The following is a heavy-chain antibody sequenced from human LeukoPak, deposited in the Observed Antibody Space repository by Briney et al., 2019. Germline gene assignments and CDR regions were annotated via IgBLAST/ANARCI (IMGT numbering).Heavy chain of an antibody. Sequence: GRSLRLSCAASGFTFSSYGMHWVRQAPGKGLEWVAVIWYDGSNKYYADSVKGRFTISRDNSKNTLYLQMNSLRAEDTAVYYCARDDIVVVPAAIRYYYYGMDVWGQGATVTVSS. CDR2: IWYDGSNK. D-gene: IGHD2-2*01. V-gene: IGHV3-33*01. J-gene: IGHJ6*02. CDR3: ARDDIVVVPAAIRYYYYGMDV. CDR1: GFTFSSYG.